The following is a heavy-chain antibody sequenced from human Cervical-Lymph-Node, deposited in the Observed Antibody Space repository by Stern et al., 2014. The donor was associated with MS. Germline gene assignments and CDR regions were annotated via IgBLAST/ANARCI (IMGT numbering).Heavy chain of an antibody. Sequence: QLQLQESGPGLVKPSQTLSLTCTVSGGSISSGSYYWSWIRQPAGKGLEWIGRIYTSGSTNYNPSLKSRVTISVDTSKNQFSLKLSSVTAADTAVYYCARVRDGYSFDYWGQGTLVTVSS. CDR3: ARVRDGYSFDY. V-gene: IGHV4-61*02. J-gene: IGHJ4*02. D-gene: IGHD5-24*01. CDR1: GGSISSGSYY. CDR2: IYTSGST.